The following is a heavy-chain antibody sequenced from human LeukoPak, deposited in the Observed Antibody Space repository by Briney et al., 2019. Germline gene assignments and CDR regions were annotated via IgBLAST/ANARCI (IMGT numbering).Heavy chain of an antibody. CDR1: GGTFSSYA. D-gene: IGHD6-19*01. V-gene: IGHV1-69*13. J-gene: IGHJ6*02. Sequence: GASVKVSCKASGGTFSSYAISWVRQAPGQGLEWMGGIIPIFGTANYAQKFQGRVTITADESTSTAYMELSSLRSEDTAVYYCAREHYGLVDSPKAGDYYGMDVWGQGTTVTVSS. CDR3: AREHYGLVDSPKAGDYYGMDV. CDR2: IIPIFGTA.